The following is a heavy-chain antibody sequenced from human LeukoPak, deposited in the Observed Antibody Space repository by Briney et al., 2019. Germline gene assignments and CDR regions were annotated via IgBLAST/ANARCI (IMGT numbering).Heavy chain of an antibody. CDR3: ARDERFVRGIITTWGAFDL. J-gene: IGHJ3*01. V-gene: IGHV4-59*01. CDR1: GGSISGYY. D-gene: IGHD3-10*01. CDR2: VYYTGST. Sequence: PSETLSLTCTVSGGSISGYYWSWIRQPPGKGLEWLGYVYYTGSTRYNPSLESRVTMSADTSKNQFSLKLRSLTAADTAFYYCARDERFVRGIITTWGAFDLWGQGTLVTVSS.